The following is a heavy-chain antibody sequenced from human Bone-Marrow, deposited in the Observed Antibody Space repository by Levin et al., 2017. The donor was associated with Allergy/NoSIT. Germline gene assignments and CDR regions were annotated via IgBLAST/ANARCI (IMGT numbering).Heavy chain of an antibody. J-gene: IGHJ6*02. D-gene: IGHD6-6*01. CDR3: ARVPSPEAEYSSSSDGMDV. CDR2: IWYDGSNK. Sequence: GGSLRLSCAASGFTFSSYGMHWVRQAPGKGLEWVAVIWYDGSNKYYADSVKGRFTISRDNSKNTLYLQMNSLRAEDTAVYYCARVPSPEAEYSSSSDGMDVWGQGTTVTVSS. V-gene: IGHV3-33*01. CDR1: GFTFSSYG.